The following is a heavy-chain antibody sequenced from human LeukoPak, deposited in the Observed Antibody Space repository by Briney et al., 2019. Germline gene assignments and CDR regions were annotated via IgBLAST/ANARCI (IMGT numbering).Heavy chain of an antibody. V-gene: IGHV4-30-2*01. CDR2: TYHSGST. CDR3: ASLYGDYADY. J-gene: IGHJ4*02. CDR1: GGSISSGGYS. Sequence: SETLSLTCAVSGGSISSGGYSWSWIRQPPGKGLEWIGYTYHSGSTYYNPSLKSRVTISVDRSKNQFSLKLSSVTAADTAVYYCASLYGDYADYWGQGTLVTVSS. D-gene: IGHD4-17*01.